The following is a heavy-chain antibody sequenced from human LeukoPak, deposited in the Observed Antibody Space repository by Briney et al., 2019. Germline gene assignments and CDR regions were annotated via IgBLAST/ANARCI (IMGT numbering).Heavy chain of an antibody. D-gene: IGHD3-10*01. CDR3: ARLGYDGSGSS. V-gene: IGHV1-2*06. CDR1: GYTFTGYY. J-gene: IGHJ4*02. Sequence: PRASVKVSCKASGYTFTGYYMHWVRQAPGQGLEWMGRINPNSGGTNYAQKFQGRVTMTRDTSISTAYMELSSLRSEDTAVYYCARLGYDGSGSSWGQGTLVTISS. CDR2: INPNSGGT.